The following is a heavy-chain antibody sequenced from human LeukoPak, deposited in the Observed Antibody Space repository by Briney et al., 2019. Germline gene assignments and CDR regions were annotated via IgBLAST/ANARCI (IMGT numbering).Heavy chain of an antibody. Sequence: GGSLRLSCTAAGFTFSSYAMSWVRQAPGKGLEWVSAISGSGGSTYYADSVKGRFTISRDNSENTLYLQMNSLRAEDTAVYYCAKDSIVPGDYFDYWGQGTLVTVSS. J-gene: IGHJ4*02. CDR1: GFTFSSYA. V-gene: IGHV3-23*01. CDR2: ISGSGGST. CDR3: AKDSIVPGDYFDY. D-gene: IGHD2-2*01.